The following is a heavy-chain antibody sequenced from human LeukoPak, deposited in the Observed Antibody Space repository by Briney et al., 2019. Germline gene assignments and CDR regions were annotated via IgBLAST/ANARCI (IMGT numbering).Heavy chain of an antibody. V-gene: IGHV4-30-2*01. Sequence: PSETLSLTCAVSGVTISSGGYSWSWLRQPPGMGLELSGYNYQSGNTYYNPSLKSRITISVNRSNNMFSLKLSSVTAAATAVYYCAGGLVTMVRGVIRSPWFDPDVWGNVVTVT. CDR2: NYQSGNT. D-gene: IGHD3-10*01. J-gene: IGHJ5*02. CDR1: GVTISSGGYS. CDR3: AGGLVTMVRGVIRSPWFDP.